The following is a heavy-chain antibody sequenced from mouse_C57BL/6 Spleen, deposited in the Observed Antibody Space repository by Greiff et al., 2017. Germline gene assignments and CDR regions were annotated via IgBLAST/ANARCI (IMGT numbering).Heavy chain of an antibody. CDR1: GYSITSGYY. D-gene: IGHD2-12*01. CDR2: ISYDGSN. J-gene: IGHJ4*01. V-gene: IGHV3-6*01. Sequence: EVQLQQSGPGLVKPSQSLSLTCSVTGYSITSGYYWNWIRQFPGNKLEWMGYISYDGSNNYNPSLKNRISITRDTSKNQFFLKLNSVTTEDTATYYCARGGSIAMDYWGQGTSVTVSS. CDR3: ARGGSIAMDY.